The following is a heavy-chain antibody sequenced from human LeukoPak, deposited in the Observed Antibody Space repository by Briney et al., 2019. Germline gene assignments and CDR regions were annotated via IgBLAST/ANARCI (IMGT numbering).Heavy chain of an antibody. CDR1: GGSISSYY. J-gene: IGHJ4*02. V-gene: IGHV4-59*08. CDR3: ARLDFGSGSPGY. CDR2: IYYSGST. Sequence: PSETLSLTCTVSGGSISSYYWSWIRQPPGKGLEWCGYIYYSGSTNYNPSLKSRVTISVDTSKNQFFLKLSSVTAADTAVYYCARLDFGSGSPGYWGQGTLVTVSS. D-gene: IGHD6-19*01.